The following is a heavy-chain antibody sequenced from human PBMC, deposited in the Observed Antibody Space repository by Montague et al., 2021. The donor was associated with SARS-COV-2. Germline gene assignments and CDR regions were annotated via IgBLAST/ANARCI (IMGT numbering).Heavy chain of an antibody. Sequence: SLRLSCAASGFTFDDYTMHWVRQAPGKGLEWVSGISWNSDSIGYADSVKGRFTISRDNAKNSLYLQMNSLRAEDTALYYCAKVDSYGSETVYWGQGTLVTVSS. CDR3: AKVDSYGSETVY. D-gene: IGHD3-10*01. V-gene: IGHV3-9*01. CDR2: ISWNSDSI. CDR1: GFTFDDYT. J-gene: IGHJ4*02.